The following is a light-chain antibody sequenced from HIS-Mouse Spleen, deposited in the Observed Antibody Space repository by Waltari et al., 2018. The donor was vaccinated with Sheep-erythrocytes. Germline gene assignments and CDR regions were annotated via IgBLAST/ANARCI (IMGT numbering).Light chain of an antibody. CDR3: LQDYNYPYT. CDR2: AAS. J-gene: IGKJ2*01. CDR1: QGIRND. Sequence: AIQMTQSPSSLSASVGYRVPLTSRASQGIRNDLGWYQQKPGKAPKLLIYAASSLQSGVPSRFSGSGSGTDFTLTISSLQPEDFATYYCLQDYNYPYTFGQGTKLEIK. V-gene: IGKV1-6*01.